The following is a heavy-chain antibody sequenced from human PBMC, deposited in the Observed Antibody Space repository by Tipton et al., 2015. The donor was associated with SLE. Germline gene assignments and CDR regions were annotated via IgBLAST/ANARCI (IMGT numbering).Heavy chain of an antibody. CDR3: AITYYYDSSGYYYVGWFDP. CDR1: GYTFTNFA. Sequence: QSGAEVKKPGASVKISCKASGYTFTNFALNWVRQAPGQGLEWMGWINTNTGNPTYAQGFTGRFVFSLDTSVSTAYLQISSLKAEDTAVYYCAITYYYDSSGYYYVGWFDPWGQGTLVTVSS. CDR2: INTNTGNP. J-gene: IGHJ5*02. D-gene: IGHD3-22*01. V-gene: IGHV7-4-1*02.